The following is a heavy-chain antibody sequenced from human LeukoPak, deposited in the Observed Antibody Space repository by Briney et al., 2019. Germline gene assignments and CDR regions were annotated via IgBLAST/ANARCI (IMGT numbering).Heavy chain of an antibody. Sequence: SETLSLTCTVSGGSISSSSYYWGWIRQPPGKGREWIGSVSNSGSKHYNPSLKSRVTIFEDTSKNQFSLKLSSVTAADTAVYYCARLRYDILTGCFDYWGQGTLVTVSS. CDR1: GGSISSSSYY. D-gene: IGHD3-9*01. V-gene: IGHV4-39*01. J-gene: IGHJ4*02. CDR3: ARLRYDILTGCFDY. CDR2: VSNSGSK.